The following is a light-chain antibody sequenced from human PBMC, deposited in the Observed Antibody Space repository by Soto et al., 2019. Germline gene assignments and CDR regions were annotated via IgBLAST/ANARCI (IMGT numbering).Light chain of an antibody. J-gene: IGLJ2*01. Sequence: QAVVTQPPSVSGAPGQRVTISCTGSSSNIGAGYDVHWYQQLPGTAHKLLIYGNSNRPSGVPDRFSGSKSGTSASLAITGLQAEDEADYYCQSYDSSLSGVVFGGGTKVTVL. CDR3: QSYDSSLSGVV. CDR1: SSNIGAGYD. V-gene: IGLV1-40*01. CDR2: GNS.